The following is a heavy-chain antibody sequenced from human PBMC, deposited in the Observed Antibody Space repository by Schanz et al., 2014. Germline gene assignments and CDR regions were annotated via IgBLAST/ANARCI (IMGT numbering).Heavy chain of an antibody. CDR1: GYTFTSYY. D-gene: IGHD6-13*01. CDR2: INPSGGST. J-gene: IGHJ4*02. CDR3: ARDGEAAAGCDY. Sequence: QLMQSGSEVRKPGASVKVSCKASGYTFTSYYMHWVRQAPGQGLEWMGIINPSGGSTSYAQKFQGRVTMASDTSTSTVYMELISLRSEDTAVYYCARDGEAAAGCDYWGQGTLVTVSS. V-gene: IGHV1-46*03.